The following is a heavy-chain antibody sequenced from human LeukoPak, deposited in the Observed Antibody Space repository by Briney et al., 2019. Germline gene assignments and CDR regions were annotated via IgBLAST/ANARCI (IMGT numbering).Heavy chain of an antibody. J-gene: IGHJ4*02. CDR3: ARGVEYYYDSSGYFDY. D-gene: IGHD3-22*01. CDR1: GGSISSYY. Sequence: SETLSLTCTVSGGSISSYYWSWIRQPPGKGLEWIGYMYYSGSTNYNPSLKSRVTISVDTSKNQFSLKLSSVTAADTVVYYCARGVEYYYDSSGYFDYWGQGTLVTVSS. CDR2: MYYSGST. V-gene: IGHV4-59*01.